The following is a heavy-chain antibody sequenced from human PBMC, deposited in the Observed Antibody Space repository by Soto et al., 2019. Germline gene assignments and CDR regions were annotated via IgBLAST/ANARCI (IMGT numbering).Heavy chain of an antibody. V-gene: IGHV4-59*01. D-gene: IGHD3-3*01. CDR1: GGSISSYY. CDR2: IYYSGST. J-gene: IGHJ3*02. CDR3: ARDSTIFGVSYDAFDI. Sequence: SEALSLPCTVSGGSISSYYWSWIRQPPGKGLEWIGYIYYSGSTNYNPSLKSRVTISVDTSKNQFSLKLSSVTAADTAVYYCARDSTIFGVSYDAFDIWVQGTMVT.